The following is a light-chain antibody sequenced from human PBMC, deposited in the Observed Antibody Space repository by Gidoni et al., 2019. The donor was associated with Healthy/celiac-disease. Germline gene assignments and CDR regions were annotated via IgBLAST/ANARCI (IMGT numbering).Light chain of an antibody. CDR2: KAS. CDR3: QQYNSYWT. J-gene: IGKJ1*01. CDR1: PSISSW. V-gene: IGKV1-5*03. Sequence: DIQMTSSPSTLSASVGDRVTTTCRASPSISSWLAWYQQKPGKAPKLLIYKASSLESGVPSRFSGSGSGTEFTLTISSLQPDDFATYYCQQYNSYWTFGQGTKVEIK.